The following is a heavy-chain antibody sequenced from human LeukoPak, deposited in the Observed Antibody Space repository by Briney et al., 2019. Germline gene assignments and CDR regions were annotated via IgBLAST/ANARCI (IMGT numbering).Heavy chain of an antibody. V-gene: IGHV1-2*02. Sequence: ASVKVSCKASGYTFTGYYMHWVRQAPGQGLEWMGWINPNSGGINYAQKFQGRVTMTRDTSISTAYMELSRLRSDDTAVYYCARDISPTLRLGGDYYYYGMDVWGQGTTVTVSS. CDR2: INPNSGGI. J-gene: IGHJ6*02. CDR3: ARDISPTLRLGGDYYYYGMDV. D-gene: IGHD3-16*01. CDR1: GYTFTGYY.